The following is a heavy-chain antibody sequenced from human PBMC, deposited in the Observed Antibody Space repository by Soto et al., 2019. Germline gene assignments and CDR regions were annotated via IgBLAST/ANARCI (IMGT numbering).Heavy chain of an antibody. CDR1: GGPPSGSY. CDR3: AREWPGSRGYFDY. Sequence: QVQLQQWGAGLLKPSETLSLTCAVYGGPPSGSYGSWFRKPPGRGLEWIGEINHRGSTNYNPSLKSRVTISVDTSKNQFSLKLSSVTAADTAVYYCAREWPGSRGYFDYWGQGTLVTVSS. J-gene: IGHJ4*02. CDR2: INHRGST. D-gene: IGHD3-22*01. V-gene: IGHV4-34*01.